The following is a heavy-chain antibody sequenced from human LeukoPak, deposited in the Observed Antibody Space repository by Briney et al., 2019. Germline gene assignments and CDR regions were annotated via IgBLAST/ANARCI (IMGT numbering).Heavy chain of an antibody. D-gene: IGHD5-12*01. V-gene: IGHV1-69*13. CDR2: IIPIFGTA. Sequence: ASVKDSCKASGGTFSSYAISWVRQAPGQGLEWMGGIIPIFGTANYAQKFQGRVTITADESTSTAYMELSRLRSDNTAAYYCARDDLRLPGYYWGQGTLVTVSS. J-gene: IGHJ4*02. CDR3: ARDDLRLPGYY. CDR1: GGTFSSYA.